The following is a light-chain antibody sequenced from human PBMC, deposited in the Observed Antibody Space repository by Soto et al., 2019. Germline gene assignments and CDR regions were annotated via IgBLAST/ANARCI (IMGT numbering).Light chain of an antibody. CDR3: QQYNTYSRT. J-gene: IGKJ1*01. Sequence: IQMTQSPSTLSASLGDRVTITCRASQSISSWLAWYQQKPGKAPNLLIYDASSLESGVPSRFSGSGSGTEFTLTITSLQPDDFATYYCQQYNTYSRTFGQGTKVDI. CDR2: DAS. CDR1: QSISSW. V-gene: IGKV1-5*01.